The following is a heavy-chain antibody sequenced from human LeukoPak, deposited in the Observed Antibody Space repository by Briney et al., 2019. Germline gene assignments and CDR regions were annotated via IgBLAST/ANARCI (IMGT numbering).Heavy chain of an antibody. Sequence: PGGSLRLSCAASGFTFSSYWMSWIRQPAGKGLEWIGRIYTSGSTNYNPSLKSRVTMSVDTSKNQFSLKLSSVTAADTAVYYCASVGMRAFDIWGQGTMVTVSS. CDR1: GFTFSSYW. V-gene: IGHV4-4*07. J-gene: IGHJ3*02. CDR2: IYTSGST. CDR3: ASVGMRAFDI. D-gene: IGHD1-14*01.